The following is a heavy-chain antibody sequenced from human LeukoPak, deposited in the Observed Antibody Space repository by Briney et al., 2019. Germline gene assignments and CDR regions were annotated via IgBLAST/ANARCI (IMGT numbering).Heavy chain of an antibody. V-gene: IGHV1-69*04. CDR2: IIPILGIA. Sequence: SVKVSCKASGGPFSSYAISWVRPAPGQGLEWMGRIIPILGIANYAQKFQGRVTITADKSTSTAYMELSSLRSEDTAVYYCARASYYGSGSTNSALDYWGQGTLVTVSS. J-gene: IGHJ4*02. CDR3: ARASYYGSGSTNSALDY. D-gene: IGHD3-10*01. CDR1: GGPFSSYA.